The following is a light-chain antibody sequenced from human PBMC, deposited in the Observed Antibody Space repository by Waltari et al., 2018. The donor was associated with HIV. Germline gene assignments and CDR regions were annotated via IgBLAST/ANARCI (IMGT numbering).Light chain of an antibody. CDR3: QQYKNGWT. Sequence: EVVMAQYPATLSVSPGERAILSCRASQSVSTSLAWYQQKPCQAPRLRIFGTSTRATGVSARFSGSGSGTYFSLTISSLQSEDLAVYYCQQYKNGWTFGQGTKVDIK. CDR2: GTS. V-gene: IGKV3-15*01. CDR1: QSVSTS. J-gene: IGKJ1*01.